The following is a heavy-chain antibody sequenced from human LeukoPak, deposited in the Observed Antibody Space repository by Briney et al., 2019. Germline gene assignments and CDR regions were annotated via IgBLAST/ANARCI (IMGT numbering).Heavy chain of an antibody. Sequence: GGSLRLSCAASGFTFSSYAMSWVCQAPGKGLEWVSAISGSGGSTYYADSVKGRFTISRDNSKNTLYLQTNSLRAEDTAVYYCAKDTIKWGSYRYFDYWGQGTLVTVSS. CDR1: GFTFSSYA. D-gene: IGHD3-16*02. V-gene: IGHV3-23*01. CDR3: AKDTIKWGSYRYFDY. J-gene: IGHJ4*02. CDR2: ISGSGGST.